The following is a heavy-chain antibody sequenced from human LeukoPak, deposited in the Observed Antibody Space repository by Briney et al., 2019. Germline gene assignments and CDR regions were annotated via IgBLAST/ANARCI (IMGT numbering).Heavy chain of an antibody. CDR3: ARTVLRMRSFFDY. CDR1: GGSFSGYY. D-gene: IGHD3-3*01. J-gene: IGHJ4*02. Sequence: SETLSLTCAVYGGSFSGYYWSWIRQPPGKGLGWIGEINHSGSTNYNPSLKSRVTISVDTSKNQFSLKLSSVTAADTAVYYCARTVLRMRSFFDYWGQGTLVTVSS. CDR2: INHSGST. V-gene: IGHV4-34*01.